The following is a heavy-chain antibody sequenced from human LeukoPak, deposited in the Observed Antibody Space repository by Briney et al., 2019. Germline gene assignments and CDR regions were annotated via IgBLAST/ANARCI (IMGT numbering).Heavy chain of an antibody. CDR2: ISGSGGST. J-gene: IGHJ4*02. V-gene: IGHV3-23*01. Sequence: PGGSLRLSCTVSGFYFNNAWMNWVRQAPGKGLEWVSAISGSGGSTYYADSVKGRFTISRDNSKNTLYLQMNSLRAEDTAVYYCAKDLSGYYGSGSPQPVWGQGTLVTVSS. CDR3: AKDLSGYYGSGSPQPV. D-gene: IGHD3-10*01. CDR1: GFYFNNAW.